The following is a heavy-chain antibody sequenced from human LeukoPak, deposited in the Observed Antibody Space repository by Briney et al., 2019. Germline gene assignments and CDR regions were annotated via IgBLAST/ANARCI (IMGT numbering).Heavy chain of an antibody. D-gene: IGHD5-18*01. CDR2: INPNSGGT. J-gene: IGHJ4*02. CDR1: GYTFTGYY. CDR3: ARGKDIVATSNVDTAMVTSGVLNY. V-gene: IGHV1-2*02. Sequence: ASVKVSCKASGYTFTGYYMHWVRQAPGQGLEWMGWINPNSGGTNYAQKFQGRVTMTRDTSISTAYMELSRLRSDDTAVYSCARGKDIVATSNVDTAMVTSGVLNYWGQGTLVTVSS.